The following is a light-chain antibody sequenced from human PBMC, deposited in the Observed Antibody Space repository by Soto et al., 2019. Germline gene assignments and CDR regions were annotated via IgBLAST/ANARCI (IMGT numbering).Light chain of an antibody. CDR2: NND. CDR1: GSNIGNNH. V-gene: IGLV1-51*01. CDR3: GAWDTSLSNMM. J-gene: IGLJ3*02. Sequence: QSVLTQPPSVSAAPGQKVTISCSGSGSNIGNNHVSWYQHLPGAAPKLLIYNNDKRPSGIPDRFSGSKSGTSATLGITGLQTGDEADYYCGAWDTSLSNMMFGGGTQLTVL.